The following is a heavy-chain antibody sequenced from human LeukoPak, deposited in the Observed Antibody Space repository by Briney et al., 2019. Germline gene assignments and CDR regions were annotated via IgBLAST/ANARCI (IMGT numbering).Heavy chain of an antibody. J-gene: IGHJ4*02. CDR3: GRTHNFDY. CDR2: INPNSGGT. Sequence: ASVKVSCKASGYTFTGYYMHWVRQAPGQGLEWMGWINPNSGGTNYAQRFQGRVTMTIDTSISTAYMELSRLRSDDTAVYYCGRTHNFDYWGQGTLVTVSS. CDR1: GYTFTGYY. V-gene: IGHV1-2*02.